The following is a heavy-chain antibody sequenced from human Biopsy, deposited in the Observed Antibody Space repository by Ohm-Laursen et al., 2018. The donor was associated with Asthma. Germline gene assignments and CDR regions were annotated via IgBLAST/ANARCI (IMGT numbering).Heavy chain of an antibody. CDR1: GFTLSSYG. J-gene: IGHJ6*02. CDR3: AKWDTYYDFWSGYYTRYNYYYYGMDV. Sequence: LSLTCAAPGFTLSSYGMHWVRQAPGKGLEWVAVIWYDGSNKYYADSVKGRFTISRDNSKNTLYLQMNSLRAEDTAVYYCAKWDTYYDFWSGYYTRYNYYYYGMDVWGQGATVTVSS. V-gene: IGHV3-33*06. D-gene: IGHD3-3*01. CDR2: IWYDGSNK.